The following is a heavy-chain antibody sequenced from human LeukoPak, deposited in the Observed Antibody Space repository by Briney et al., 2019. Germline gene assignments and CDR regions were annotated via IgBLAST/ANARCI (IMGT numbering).Heavy chain of an antibody. CDR3: ARDLELAAAMNYYYYYYMDV. Sequence: ASVKVSCKASGYTFTSYGISWVRQAPGQGLEWMGWISAYNGNTNYAQKLQGRVTMTTDTSTSTAYMELRSLRSDDTAVYYCARDLELAAAMNYYYYYYMDVWGKGTTVTVSS. J-gene: IGHJ6*03. CDR2: ISAYNGNT. CDR1: GYTFTSYG. D-gene: IGHD6-13*01. V-gene: IGHV1-18*01.